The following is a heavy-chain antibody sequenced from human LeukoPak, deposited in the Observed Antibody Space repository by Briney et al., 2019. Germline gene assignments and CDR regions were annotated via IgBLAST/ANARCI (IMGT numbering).Heavy chain of an antibody. CDR2: IYYSGST. J-gene: IGHJ4*02. D-gene: IGHD1-26*01. CDR1: GDSISSYY. Sequence: SETLSLTCTVSGDSISSYYWSWIRQPPGKGLEWIGYIYYSGSTNYNPSLKSRVTISVDTSKNQFSLKLSSVTAADTAVYYCARGLAGSGSYPFDYWGQGTLVTVSS. CDR3: ARGLAGSGSYPFDY. V-gene: IGHV4-59*01.